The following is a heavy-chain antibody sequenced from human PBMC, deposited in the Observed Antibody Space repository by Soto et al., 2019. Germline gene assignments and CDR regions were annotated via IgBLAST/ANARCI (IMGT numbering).Heavy chain of an antibody. J-gene: IGHJ5*02. Sequence: ASVKVSCKASGYTFTSYGSSWVRQAPRQGLEWMGWISAYNGNTNYAQKLQGRVTMTTDTSTSTAYMELRSLRSDDTALYYCARVQQWLAVGDWFDPWGQGTLVTVS. CDR3: ARVQQWLAVGDWFDP. D-gene: IGHD6-19*01. CDR1: GYTFTSYG. V-gene: IGHV1-18*01. CDR2: ISAYNGNT.